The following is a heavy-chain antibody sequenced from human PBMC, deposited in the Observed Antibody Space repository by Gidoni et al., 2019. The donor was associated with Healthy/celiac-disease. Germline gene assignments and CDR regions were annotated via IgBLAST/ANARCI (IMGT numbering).Heavy chain of an antibody. J-gene: IGHJ4*02. V-gene: IGHV4-39*01. CDR2: IYYSGST. Sequence: QLQLQESGPGLVKPSETLSLPCTVSGGSINSSSYYWGWIRQPPGKGLEWIGLIYYSGSTYYTPSLKSRVTISVDMSKNQFSLKLSSVTAADTAVYYCARTWAVAGTLEITFDYWGQGTLVTVSS. CDR3: ARTWAVAGTLEITFDY. CDR1: GGSINSSSYY. D-gene: IGHD6-19*01.